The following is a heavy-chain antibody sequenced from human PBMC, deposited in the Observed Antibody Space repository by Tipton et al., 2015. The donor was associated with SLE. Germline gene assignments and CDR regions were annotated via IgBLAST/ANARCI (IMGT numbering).Heavy chain of an antibody. V-gene: IGHV1-69*13. CDR3: ASALRSLYCMDY. D-gene: IGHD2-8*02. CDR1: GGTFSTYA. CDR2: IIPIFGTA. Sequence: QSGPEVKKPGSSVKVSCKASGGTFSTYAITWVRQAPGQGLEWMGTIIPIFGTANYAQKFQGRVTITADESTSTAYMELSSLRSEDTAVYYCASALRSLYCMDYWGQGTLVTVSS. J-gene: IGHJ4*02.